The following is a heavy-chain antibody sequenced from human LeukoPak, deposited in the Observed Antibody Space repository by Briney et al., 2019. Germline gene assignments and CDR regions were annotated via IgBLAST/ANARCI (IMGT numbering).Heavy chain of an antibody. D-gene: IGHD1-14*01. J-gene: IGHJ6*02. V-gene: IGHV3-43*02. Sequence: GGPWSFPVAASGFPFDDFARHGFRQAPGRGLGGFFLFSGDGGSTYYADSVKGRFTISRDNSKNSLYLQMNSLRTEDTALYYCAKDIDVRYPSGMDVWGQGTTITVSS. CDR2: FSGDGGST. CDR3: AKDIDVRYPSGMDV. CDR1: GFPFDDFA.